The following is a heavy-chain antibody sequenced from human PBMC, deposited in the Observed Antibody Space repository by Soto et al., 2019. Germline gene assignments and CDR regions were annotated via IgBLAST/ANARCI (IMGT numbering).Heavy chain of an antibody. V-gene: IGHV3-30*18. CDR2: ISYDGSNK. J-gene: IGHJ4*02. CDR1: GFTFSSYG. CDR3: AQSIAVAGTFFDY. D-gene: IGHD6-19*01. Sequence: QVQLVESGGGVVQPGRSLRLSCAASGFTFSSYGMHWVRQAPGKGLEWVAVISYDGSNKYYADSVKGRFTISRDNSKNTLYLQMNSLRAEDTAVYYCAQSIAVAGTFFDYCGQGTLVTVSS.